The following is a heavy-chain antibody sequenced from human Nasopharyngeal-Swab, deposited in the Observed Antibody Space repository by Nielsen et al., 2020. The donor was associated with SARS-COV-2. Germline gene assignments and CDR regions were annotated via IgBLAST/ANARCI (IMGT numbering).Heavy chain of an antibody. CDR1: GFTFSSYG. CDR2: IWYDGSNK. V-gene: IGHV3-33*01. Sequence: GESLKISCAASGFTFSSYGMHWVRQAPGKGLEWVAVIWYDGSNKYYADSVKGRFTMSKDNSKNTAYLQMNSLRDEDTAVYYCARALGYCSGGNCYDSGTNDAFDIWGQGTMVSVSS. D-gene: IGHD2-15*01. CDR3: ARALGYCSGGNCYDSGTNDAFDI. J-gene: IGHJ3*02.